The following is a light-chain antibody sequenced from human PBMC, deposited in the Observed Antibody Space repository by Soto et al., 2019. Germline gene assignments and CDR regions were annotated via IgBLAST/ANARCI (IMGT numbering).Light chain of an antibody. V-gene: IGLV2-14*01. CDR1: NSDVGGYNF. J-gene: IGLJ1*01. Sequence: QSVLTQPAFVSGSPGQSITISCTGTNSDVGGYNFVSWYQQHPGKVPKLMIYDVTNRPSGVSNRFSGSKSGNTASLTISGLRAEDEADYYCSSYTSSSTLVFGTGTKVTVL. CDR2: DVT. CDR3: SSYTSSSTLV.